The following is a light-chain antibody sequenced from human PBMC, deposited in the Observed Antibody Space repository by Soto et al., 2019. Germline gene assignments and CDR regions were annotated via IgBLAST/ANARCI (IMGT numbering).Light chain of an antibody. CDR1: QSLFYSSNNKNN. CDR3: QQSYSPPLT. Sequence: DIVMTQSPDSLAVSLGERATINCKSSQSLFYSSNNKNNLAWYQQKPGQPPKLLISWASTRESGVPDRFTGGGSETHFTLTISSLQAEDVAVYYCQQSYSPPLTFVGGTKVEIK. J-gene: IGKJ4*01. V-gene: IGKV4-1*01. CDR2: WAS.